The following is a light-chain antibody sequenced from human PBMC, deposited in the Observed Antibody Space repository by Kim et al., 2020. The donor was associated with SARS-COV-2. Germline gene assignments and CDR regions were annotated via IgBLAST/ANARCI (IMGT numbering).Light chain of an antibody. V-gene: IGKV1-5*03. CDR2: MTS. CDR3: QQYRYSSYT. J-gene: IGKJ3*01. Sequence: DIQMTQSPSTLSANVGDRVIITRRASQSLDDWLAWYQHKPGKAPKLLIYMTSSVESGVPSRFSGSGAGTEFTLTISSLQPDDCATYYCQQYRYSSYTFGPGTKVDIK. CDR1: QSLDDW.